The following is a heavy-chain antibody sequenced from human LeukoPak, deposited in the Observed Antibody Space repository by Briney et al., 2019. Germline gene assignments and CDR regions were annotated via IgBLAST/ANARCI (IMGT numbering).Heavy chain of an antibody. Sequence: GGSLRLSCAVSGFTVSNNSINWVRQTPGKGLEWVARIKAKIHGETIDYAAPVRGRFIISRDDSRNTVYLQMNSLKFEDTAMYYCTTADSLRYFDWYPHVGWGQGTLVTVSS. D-gene: IGHD3-9*01. J-gene: IGHJ4*02. CDR3: TTADSLRYFDWYPHVG. CDR2: IKAKIHGETI. CDR1: GFTVSNNS. V-gene: IGHV3-15*01.